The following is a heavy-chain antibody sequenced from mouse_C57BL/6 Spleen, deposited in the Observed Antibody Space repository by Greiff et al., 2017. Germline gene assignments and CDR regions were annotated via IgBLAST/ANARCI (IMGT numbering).Heavy chain of an antibody. Sequence: VKLQQPGAELVKPGASVKLSCKASGYTFTSYWMQWVKQRPGQGLEWIGEIDPSDSYTNYNQKFKGKATLTVDTSSSTAYMQLSSLTSEDSAVYYCARSDYYGSGRYFDYWGQGTTLTVSS. CDR2: IDPSDSYT. J-gene: IGHJ2*01. CDR1: GYTFTSYW. D-gene: IGHD1-1*01. CDR3: ARSDYYGSGRYFDY. V-gene: IGHV1-50*01.